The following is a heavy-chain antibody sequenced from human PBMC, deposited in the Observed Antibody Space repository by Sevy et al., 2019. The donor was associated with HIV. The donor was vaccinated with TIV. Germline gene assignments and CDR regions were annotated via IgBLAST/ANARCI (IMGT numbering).Heavy chain of an antibody. Sequence: GGSLRLSCAASGFTFDDYAMHWVRQAPGKGLEWVSGISWNSGSIGYADSVKGRFTISRDNAKNSLYLQMNSLRAEDTALYYCAKDRRDGYNSWGYFDYWGQGTLVTVSS. V-gene: IGHV3-9*01. J-gene: IGHJ4*02. D-gene: IGHD5-12*01. CDR1: GFTFDDYA. CDR2: ISWNSGSI. CDR3: AKDRRDGYNSWGYFDY.